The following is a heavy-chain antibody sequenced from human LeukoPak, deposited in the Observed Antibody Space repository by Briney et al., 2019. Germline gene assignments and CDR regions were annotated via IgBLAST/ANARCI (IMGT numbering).Heavy chain of an antibody. CDR3: ATGKELNYYDSSGNPTDFYYFDY. V-gene: IGHV4-59*01. CDR2: VFYSGST. CDR1: GGSINSYY. J-gene: IGHJ4*02. Sequence: PAETLSLTCIVSGGSINSYYWNWIRQPPGKGLEWIGYVFYSGSTNYNPSLKSRVTISVDTSKNQFSLKLSSVTAADTAVYYCATGKELNYYDSSGNPTDFYYFDYWGQGTLVTVSS. D-gene: IGHD3-22*01.